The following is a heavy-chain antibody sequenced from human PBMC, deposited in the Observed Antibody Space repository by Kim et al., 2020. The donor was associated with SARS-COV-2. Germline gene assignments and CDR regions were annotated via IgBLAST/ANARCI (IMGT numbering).Heavy chain of an antibody. CDR3: ARDYDSLTGYPNWFDP. J-gene: IGHJ5*02. CDR1: GGSISSSSYY. V-gene: IGHV4-39*07. Sequence: SETLSLTCTVSGGSISSSSYYWGWIRQPPGKGLEWIGSIYYSGSTYYNPSLKSRVTISVDTSKNQFSLKMSSVTAADTAVYYCARDYDSLTGYPNWFDPWGQGTLVTVSS. D-gene: IGHD3-9*01. CDR2: IYYSGST.